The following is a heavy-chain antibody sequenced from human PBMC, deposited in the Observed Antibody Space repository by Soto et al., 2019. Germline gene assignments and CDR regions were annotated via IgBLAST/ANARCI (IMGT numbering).Heavy chain of an antibody. CDR1: GFTFSDYY. CDR2: ISSSGSTI. Sequence: PGGSLRLSCAASGFTFSDYYMSWIRQAPGKGLEWVSYISSSGSTIYYADSVKGRFTISRDNAKNSLYLQMNSLRAEDTAVYYCARRMAMIVVVPAARSGHIDYWGQGTLVTVSS. D-gene: IGHD2-2*01. J-gene: IGHJ4*02. V-gene: IGHV3-11*01. CDR3: ARRMAMIVVVPAARSGHIDY.